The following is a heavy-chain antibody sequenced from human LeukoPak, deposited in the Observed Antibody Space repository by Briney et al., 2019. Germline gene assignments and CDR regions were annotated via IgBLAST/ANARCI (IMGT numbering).Heavy chain of an antibody. D-gene: IGHD5-24*01. Sequence: GGSLRLSCAASGFTFSNYAMNWVRQAPGKGLEWVSGISGSGGGTYYADSVEGRFTISRDNSKNTLFLQMNSLKAEDTAVYYCAKGTQPSRRDGYGAPDYWGQGTLVTVSS. CDR1: GFTFSNYA. CDR3: AKGTQPSRRDGYGAPDY. CDR2: ISGSGGGT. V-gene: IGHV3-23*01. J-gene: IGHJ4*02.